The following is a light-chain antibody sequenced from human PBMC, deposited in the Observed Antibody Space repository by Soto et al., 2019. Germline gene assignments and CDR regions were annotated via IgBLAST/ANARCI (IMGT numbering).Light chain of an antibody. CDR2: SFN. CDR3: QSDDDSLSGSGV. CDR1: RSNIGAGYD. V-gene: IGLV1-40*01. Sequence: QSVLTQPPSVSGAPGQTVTISCTGSRSNIGAGYDIHWYQFLPGTAPKLLLYSFNKRPSGIPDRFSGSKSGTSASLAITGLQPEDEADYYRQSDDDSLSGSGVCGTGTKLTVL. J-gene: IGLJ1*01.